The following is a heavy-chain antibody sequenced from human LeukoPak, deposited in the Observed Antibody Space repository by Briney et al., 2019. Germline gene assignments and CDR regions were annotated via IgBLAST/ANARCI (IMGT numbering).Heavy chain of an antibody. Sequence: SETLSLTCTVSGGSISSYYWSWIRQPPGKGLEWIGYIYYSGSTNYNPSLKSRVTISVDTSKNQFSLKLSSVTAADTAVYYCARVSSGGSCYSGCWFDPWGQGPWSPSPQ. CDR1: GGSISSYY. J-gene: IGHJ5*02. CDR3: ARVSSGGSCYSGCWFDP. V-gene: IGHV4-59*01. CDR2: IYYSGST. D-gene: IGHD2-15*01.